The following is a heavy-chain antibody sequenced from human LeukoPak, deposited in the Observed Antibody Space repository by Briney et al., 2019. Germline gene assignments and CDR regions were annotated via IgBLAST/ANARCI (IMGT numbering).Heavy chain of an antibody. Sequence: GGSLRLSCTASGFTFSSYAMSWVRQAPGKGLEWVSAISGSGGSTYYADSVKGRFTISRDNSKNTLYLQMNSLRAEDTAVYYCAKGVGWYYYYMDVWGKGTTVTVSS. J-gene: IGHJ6*03. CDR3: AKGVGWYYYYMDV. D-gene: IGHD6-19*01. CDR1: GFTFSSYA. V-gene: IGHV3-23*01. CDR2: ISGSGGST.